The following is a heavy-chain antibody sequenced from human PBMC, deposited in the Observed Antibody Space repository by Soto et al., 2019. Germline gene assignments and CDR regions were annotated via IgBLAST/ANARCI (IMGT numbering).Heavy chain of an antibody. CDR1: GGSISSGGYY. Sequence: QVQLQESGPGLVQPSQTLALTCTVSGGSISSGGYYWSWIRQHPGTGLAWIGHISYSGSTSYNTALKSRVTISVDTSRNQFSLIVNSVTAADTAVYYCARGVLHWGQGTLVTVSS. CDR2: ISYSGST. V-gene: IGHV4-31*03. J-gene: IGHJ4*01. CDR3: ARGVLH.